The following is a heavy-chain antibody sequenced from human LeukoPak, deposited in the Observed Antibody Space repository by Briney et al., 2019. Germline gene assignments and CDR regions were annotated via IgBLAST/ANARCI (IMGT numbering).Heavy chain of an antibody. CDR1: GGTFSSYA. V-gene: IGHV1-69*05. CDR3: ASLDFWSGYSARHYYYMDV. Sequence: SVKVSCKASGGTFSSYAISWVRQAPGQGLEWMGGIIPIFGTANYAQKFQGRVTITTDESTSTAYMELSSLRSEDTAVYYCASLDFWSGYSARHYYYMDVWGKGTTVTVSS. D-gene: IGHD3-3*01. CDR2: IIPIFGTA. J-gene: IGHJ6*03.